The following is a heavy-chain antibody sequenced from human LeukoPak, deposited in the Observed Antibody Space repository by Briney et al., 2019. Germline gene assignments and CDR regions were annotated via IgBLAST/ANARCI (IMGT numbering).Heavy chain of an antibody. J-gene: IGHJ4*02. CDR3: ARDLEDFDSPANDY. V-gene: IGHV4-4*07. CDR1: GDSISGYY. Sequence: PSETLSLTCTVSGDSISGYYWAWIRQPAGKGLERIGHIYAPGSSNYSPSFKSRVTMSIDMSNNQFSLRLNSVTAADTAMYYCARDLEDFDSPANDYWGQGTHVIVSP. CDR2: IYAPGSS. D-gene: IGHD2-15*01.